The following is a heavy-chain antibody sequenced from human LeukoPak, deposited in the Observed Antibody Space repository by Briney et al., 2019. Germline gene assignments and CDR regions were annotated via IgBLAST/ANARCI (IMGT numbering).Heavy chain of an antibody. CDR1: GFTFSSYA. CDR3: VPFRYYDMDV. CDR2: ISNNGGST. V-gene: IGHV3-64D*06. J-gene: IGHJ6*02. Sequence: GGSLTLSCSASGFTFSSYALHWVRQAPGKGLEYVSAISNNGGSTYYADSVKGRFTISRDNSKNTLYLQMSSLRPEGTAVYYCVPFRYYDMDVWGQGTTVTVSS.